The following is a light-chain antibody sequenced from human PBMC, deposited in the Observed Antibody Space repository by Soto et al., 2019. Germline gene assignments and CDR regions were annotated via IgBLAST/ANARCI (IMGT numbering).Light chain of an antibody. J-gene: IGKJ3*01. CDR3: QLYGGSPIFT. CDR2: GAS. V-gene: IGKV3-20*01. CDR1: QYVTSAY. Sequence: EIVLTQSPDTLSLSPGETVTLSCRTSQYVTSAYLAWYQQKLGQAPRLLIYGASTRATGIPDRFSGSGSGTDFTLTISILEPEDFAVYFCQLYGGSPIFTFGPGTKVDV.